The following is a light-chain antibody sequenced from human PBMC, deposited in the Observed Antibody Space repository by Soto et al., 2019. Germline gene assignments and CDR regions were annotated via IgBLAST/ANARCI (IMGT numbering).Light chain of an antibody. CDR3: QSYDSSLRGWV. Sequence: QSVLTQPPSVSGAPGQRVTISCTESSSNIGAGYDVHWYQQLPGTAPKLLIYGNSNRPSGVPDRFSGSKSGTSASLAITGLQADDEADYYCQSYDSSLRGWVFGGGTKLTVL. V-gene: IGLV1-40*01. CDR1: SSNIGAGYD. CDR2: GNS. J-gene: IGLJ3*02.